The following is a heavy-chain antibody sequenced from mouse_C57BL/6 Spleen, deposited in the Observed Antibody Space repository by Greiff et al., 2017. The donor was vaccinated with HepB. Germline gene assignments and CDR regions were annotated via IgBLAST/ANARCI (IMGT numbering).Heavy chain of an antibody. CDR2: IYPGDGDT. CDR1: GYAFSSPW. J-gene: IGHJ2*01. Sequence: QVQLQQSGPELVKPGASVKIFLKASGYAFSSPWKNWVKQRPGKGLEWVGRIYPGDGDTYYNGKFKGKATLTADKSSSTACMQLSSLTSEDSAVYFCASGGDWDGPFDYWGQGTTLTVSS. CDR3: ASGGDWDGPFDY. D-gene: IGHD4-1*01. V-gene: IGHV1-82*01.